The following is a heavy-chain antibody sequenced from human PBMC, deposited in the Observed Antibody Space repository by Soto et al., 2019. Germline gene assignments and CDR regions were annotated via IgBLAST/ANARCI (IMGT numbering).Heavy chain of an antibody. D-gene: IGHD3-22*01. CDR2: INHSGST. Sequence: SETLSLTCDVYGGSFSGYYWSWIRQPPGKGLEWIGEINHSGSTNYNPSLKSRVTISVDTSKNQFSLKLSSATAADTAVYFCAISPPSYSSGYYFRPNWFDPWGQGTLVTVSS. V-gene: IGHV4-34*01. J-gene: IGHJ5*02. CDR1: GGSFSGYY. CDR3: AISPPSYSSGYYFRPNWFDP.